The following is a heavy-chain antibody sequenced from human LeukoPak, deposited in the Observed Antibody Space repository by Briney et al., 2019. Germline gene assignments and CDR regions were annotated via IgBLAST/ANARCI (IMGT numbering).Heavy chain of an antibody. CDR3: ARDATRGIGASYELDF. J-gene: IGHJ4*02. D-gene: IGHD5-18*01. CDR1: GYNFSSYY. Sequence: GASVKLSCKASGYNFSSYYIQWVRQDPGQGLEWMGLLNPSRGTTAYAPKFQGRVTMTRDTSSNTVYMELRGMRSDDTAIYYCARDATRGIGASYELDFWGQGSLVTVSS. CDR2: LNPSRGTT. V-gene: IGHV1-46*01.